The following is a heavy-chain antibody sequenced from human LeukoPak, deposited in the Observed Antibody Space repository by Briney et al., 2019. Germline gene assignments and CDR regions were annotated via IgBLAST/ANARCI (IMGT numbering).Heavy chain of an antibody. Sequence: ASVKVSCKASGYTFTSYDINWVRQATGQGLEWMGWMNPNSGNTGYAQKFQGRVTMTRNTSISTAYMELSSLRSEDTAVYYCARGSSSSWYGGHDAFDTWGQGTMVTVSS. CDR2: MNPNSGNT. D-gene: IGHD6-13*01. CDR3: ARGSSSSWYGGHDAFDT. CDR1: GYTFTSYD. V-gene: IGHV1-8*01. J-gene: IGHJ3*02.